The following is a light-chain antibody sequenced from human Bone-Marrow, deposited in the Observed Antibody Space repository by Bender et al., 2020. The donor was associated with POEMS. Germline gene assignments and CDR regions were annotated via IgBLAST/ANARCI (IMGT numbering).Light chain of an antibody. CDR3: SSFAGSNIFVV. V-gene: IGLV2-8*01. J-gene: IGLJ2*01. CDR2: EVT. Sequence: QSALTQPASVSGSPGQSITISCTGTSSDVGGHNYVSWYQHHPGKAPKLLIYEVTERPSGVPDRFSGSKSGNTASLTVSGLQADDEADYYCSSFAGSNIFVVFGGGTKLTVL. CDR1: SSDVGGHNY.